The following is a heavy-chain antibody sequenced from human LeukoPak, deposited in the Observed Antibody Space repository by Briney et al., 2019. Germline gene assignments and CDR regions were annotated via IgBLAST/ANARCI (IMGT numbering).Heavy chain of an antibody. CDR2: MNPNSGNT. V-gene: IGHV1-8*02. D-gene: IGHD6-19*01. CDR1: GYTFTGYY. Sequence: ASVKVSCKASGYTFTGYYMHWVRQAPGQGLEWMGWMNPNSGNTGYAQKFQGRVTMTRNTSISTAYMELSSLRSEDTAVYYCARGRWLVTWGQGTMVTVSS. CDR3: ARGRWLVT. J-gene: IGHJ3*01.